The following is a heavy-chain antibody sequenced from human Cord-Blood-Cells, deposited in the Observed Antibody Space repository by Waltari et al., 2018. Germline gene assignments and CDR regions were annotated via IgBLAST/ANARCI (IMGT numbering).Heavy chain of an antibody. D-gene: IGHD2-2*01. V-gene: IGHV3-15*01. CDR2: IKSKTDGGTT. Sequence: GGIKSKTDGGTTDYAAPMKGRFTISRDDSKNTLYLQMNSLKTEDTAVYYCTTDSSHCSSTSCYVFDYWGQGTLVTVSS. J-gene: IGHJ4*02. CDR3: TTDSSHCSSTSCYVFDY.